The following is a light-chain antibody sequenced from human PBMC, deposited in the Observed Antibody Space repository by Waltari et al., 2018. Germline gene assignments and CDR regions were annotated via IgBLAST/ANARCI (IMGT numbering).Light chain of an antibody. CDR3: SSYTNSGNVV. J-gene: IGLJ2*01. V-gene: IGLV2-14*01. CDR1: SSDIGRYNY. CDR2: EVS. Sequence: QSALTQPASVSGSPGQAITISCTGTSSDIGRYNYVSCYQQHPGKAPKLVISEVSNRPSGFSNRFSGSKSGNTASLTISGLQAEDGAHYYCSSYTNSGNVVFGGGTKLTVL.